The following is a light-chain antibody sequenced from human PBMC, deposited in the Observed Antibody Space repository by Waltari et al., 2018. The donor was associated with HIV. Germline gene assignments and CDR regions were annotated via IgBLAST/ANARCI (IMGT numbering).Light chain of an antibody. J-gene: IGKJ4*01. Sequence: EIVLTHSPDTLSLSPGERATLSCWASQSVRSSLAWYQQKPGQPPRLLIYGASNRATGIPARFSGSGSGTDFTLTISSLEPEDFAVYYCQQRRNWPLTFGGGTKVEIK. CDR3: QQRRNWPLT. CDR1: QSVRSS. V-gene: IGKV3-11*01. CDR2: GAS.